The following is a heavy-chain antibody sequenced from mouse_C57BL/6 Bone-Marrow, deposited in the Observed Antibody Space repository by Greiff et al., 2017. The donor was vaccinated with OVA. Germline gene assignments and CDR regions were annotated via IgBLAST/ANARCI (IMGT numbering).Heavy chain of an antibody. D-gene: IGHD2-1*01. J-gene: IGHJ1*03. CDR1: GYTFTSYW. Sequence: EVQLQQSGTVLARPGASVKMSCKTSGYTFTSYWMHWVKQRPGQGLEWIGAIYPGNSDTSYNQKFKGTAKWTAVTSANTAYIELSSLTTEDSAVYYCTGYGNPFLYFDVWGTGTTVTVSS. CDR2: IYPGNSDT. V-gene: IGHV1-5*01. CDR3: TGYGNPFLYFDV.